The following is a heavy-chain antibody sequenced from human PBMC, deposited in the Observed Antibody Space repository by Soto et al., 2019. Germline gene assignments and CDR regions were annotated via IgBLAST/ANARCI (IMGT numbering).Heavy chain of an antibody. CDR3: AKEGTSGLYYFAY. D-gene: IGHD6-19*01. CDR2: ISGSGDTS. V-gene: IGHV3-23*01. J-gene: IGHJ4*02. CDR1: GFTFSNYA. Sequence: GGSLRLSCAASGFTFSNYAISWVRQAPGKGLEWVSIISGSGDTSYYADSVKGRFTISRDNSRNTLYLQLNSLRAEDSAKYYCAKEGTSGLYYFAYWGPGTLVTVSS.